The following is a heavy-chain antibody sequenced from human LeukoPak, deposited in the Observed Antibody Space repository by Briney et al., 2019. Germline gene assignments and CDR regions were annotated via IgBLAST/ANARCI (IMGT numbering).Heavy chain of an antibody. V-gene: IGHV7-4-1*02. CDR2: INTNTGNP. J-gene: IGHJ4*02. Sequence: AASVKVSCKASGYSFTNYAMNWVRQAPGQGLEWMGWINTNTGNPTYAQGFTGRFVFSLDTSVSTAYLQISSLKAEDTAVYYCARNNADGEGRFSYWGQGTLVTVSS. D-gene: IGHD3-10*01. CDR3: ARNNADGEGRFSY. CDR1: GYSFTNYA.